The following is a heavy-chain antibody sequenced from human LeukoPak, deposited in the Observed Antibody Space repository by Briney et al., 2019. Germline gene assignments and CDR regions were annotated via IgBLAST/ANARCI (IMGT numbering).Heavy chain of an antibody. CDR2: IIPIFGTA. D-gene: IGHD3-9*01. CDR1: GYTFTSYY. CDR3: ARSPLRYFEYGYYYGLDV. J-gene: IGHJ6*02. Sequence: ASVKVSCKASGYTFTSYYMHWVRQAPGQGLEWMGGIIPIFGTANYAQKFQGRVTITADESTRTAYMELSSLRSEDTAVYYCARSPLRYFEYGYYYGLDVWGQGTTVTVSS. V-gene: IGHV1-69*13.